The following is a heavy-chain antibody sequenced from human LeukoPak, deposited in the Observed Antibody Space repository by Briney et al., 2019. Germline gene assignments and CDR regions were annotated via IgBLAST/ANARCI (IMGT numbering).Heavy chain of an antibody. CDR1: GDSVFSNSAA. V-gene: IGHV6-1*01. CDR2: TYYRSKWYY. D-gene: IGHD1-26*01. J-gene: IGHJ4*02. Sequence: SQTLSLTCVISGDSVFSNSAAWSWIRQSPSRGLEWLGRTYYRSKWYYHYAVSMKSRITVNPDTSKNQFSLQLNSVTPEDTAVYYCARTRDLGPDYWGQGTLVTVSP. CDR3: ARTRDLGPDY.